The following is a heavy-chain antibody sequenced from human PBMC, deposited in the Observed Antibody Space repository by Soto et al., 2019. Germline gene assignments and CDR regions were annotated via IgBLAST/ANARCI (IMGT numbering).Heavy chain of an antibody. CDR2: INPNTGGT. CDR1: GYTFTGYF. D-gene: IGHD1-26*01. CDR3: ARVASWDARDWFHP. J-gene: IGHJ5*02. Sequence: QVQLVQSGAEVKKPGASVKVSCKASGYTFTGYFIHWVRDVPGQGLEYLGWINPNTGGTDYAQKFQGRVIMSRDTAISTVFMDLKRLTSAATAVYYCARVASWDARDWFHPWCQGTLVTVSS. V-gene: IGHV1-2*02.